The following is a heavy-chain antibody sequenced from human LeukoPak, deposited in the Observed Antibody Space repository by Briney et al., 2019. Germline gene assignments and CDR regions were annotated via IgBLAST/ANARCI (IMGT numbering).Heavy chain of an antibody. Sequence: ASVKVSCKASGYTFTSYDINWVRQATGQGLEWMGWMNPNSGNTGYAQKFQGRVTMTRNTSISTAYMELSSLRSEDTAVYYCARRSYDILTGYSSMYYFDYWGQGTLVTVSS. CDR2: MNPNSGNT. D-gene: IGHD3-9*01. V-gene: IGHV1-8*01. CDR3: ARRSYDILTGYSSMYYFDY. J-gene: IGHJ4*02. CDR1: GYTFTSYD.